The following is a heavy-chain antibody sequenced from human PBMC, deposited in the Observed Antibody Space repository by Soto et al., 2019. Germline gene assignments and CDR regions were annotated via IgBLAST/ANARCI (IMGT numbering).Heavy chain of an antibody. D-gene: IGHD3-10*01. Sequence: ASVKVSCKASGYTFTSYGISWVRQAPGQGLEWMGWISAYNGNTNYAQKLQGRVTMTTDTSTSTAYMELRSLRSDDTAMYYCAIYYRAYYFDYWGQGTLVTVYS. CDR1: GYTFTSYG. V-gene: IGHV1-18*01. J-gene: IGHJ4*02. CDR2: ISAYNGNT. CDR3: AIYYRAYYFDY.